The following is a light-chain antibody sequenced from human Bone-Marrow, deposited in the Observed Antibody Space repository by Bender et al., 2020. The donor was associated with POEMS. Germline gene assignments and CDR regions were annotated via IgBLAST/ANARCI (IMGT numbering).Light chain of an antibody. Sequence: SYDLTQPPSVSVSPGQTATITCSGDALPKQYAYWYQQKSGQAPVLVIYKDSERPSGIPERFSGSSSGTTVTLTIGGAQPEDEGDYYCQSTDSSGTSWVFGGGTKLTVL. CDR3: QSTDSSGTSWV. CDR2: KDS. CDR1: ALPKQY. J-gene: IGLJ3*02. V-gene: IGLV3-25*03.